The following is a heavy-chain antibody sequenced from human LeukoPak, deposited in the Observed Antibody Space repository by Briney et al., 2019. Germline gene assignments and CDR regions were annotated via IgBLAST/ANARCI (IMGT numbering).Heavy chain of an antibody. Sequence: GESLKISCRGSGYGFPDYWIGWVRQMPGKGPEWMGTINPADSEAKYNPSFQGRVTISADKSIYTAYLQWSSLKASDTAMYYCARHGYCGGACFYGEFDYGGQGVLVTVSS. CDR2: INPADSEA. D-gene: IGHD2-21*02. CDR3: ARHGYCGGACFYGEFDY. CDR1: GYGFPDYW. V-gene: IGHV5-51*01. J-gene: IGHJ4*02.